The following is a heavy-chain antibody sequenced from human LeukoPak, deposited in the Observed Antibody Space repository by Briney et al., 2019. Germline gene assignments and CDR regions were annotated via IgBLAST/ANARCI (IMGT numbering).Heavy chain of an antibody. CDR1: GGSISSGSYY. Sequence: SQTLSLTCTVSGGSISSGSYYWRWIRQPAGKGLEWIGRIYNSGSTNYNPSLGSRVTISIDTSKNQFSLELTSVTAADTAVYYCARRVNTIRGVIDYFDPWGLGTLVTVSS. J-gene: IGHJ5*02. CDR2: IYNSGST. V-gene: IGHV4-61*02. D-gene: IGHD3-10*01. CDR3: ARRVNTIRGVIDYFDP.